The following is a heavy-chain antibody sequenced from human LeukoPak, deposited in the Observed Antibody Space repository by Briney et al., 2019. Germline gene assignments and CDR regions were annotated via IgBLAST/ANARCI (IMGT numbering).Heavy chain of an antibody. CDR2: ISGSGGST. V-gene: IGHV3-23*01. D-gene: IGHD3-22*01. CDR3: AKVRTRYDSSGYVDY. Sequence: PGGSLRLSCAASGLTFSSYAMSWVRQAPGKGLEWVSAISGSGGSTYYADSVKGRFTISRDNSKNTLYPQMNSLRAEDTAVYYCAKVRTRYDSSGYVDYWGQGTLVTVSS. CDR1: GLTFSSYA. J-gene: IGHJ4*02.